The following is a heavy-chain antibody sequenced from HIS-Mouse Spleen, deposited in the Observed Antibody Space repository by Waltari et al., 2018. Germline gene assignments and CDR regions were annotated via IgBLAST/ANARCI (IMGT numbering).Heavy chain of an antibody. V-gene: IGHV3-30*18. CDR1: GFTFSSYG. CDR3: AKDGPDTASMYYYYGIDV. J-gene: IGHJ6*02. D-gene: IGHD5-18*01. CDR2: VPCGGRNK. Sequence: QVQLVESGGGVVQPGRSLRLSCAASGFTFSSYGMHWVRQAPGKGLAWVAGVAVVPCGGRNKDIAKSVKGRFTSSRENSKHTRYLTMNSLRGEDTGVYYCAKDGPDTASMYYYYGIDVWGQGTTVTGSS.